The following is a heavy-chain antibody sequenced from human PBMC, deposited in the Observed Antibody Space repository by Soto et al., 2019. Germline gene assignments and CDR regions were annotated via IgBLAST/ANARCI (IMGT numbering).Heavy chain of an antibody. CDR1: GGSINSGGYY. J-gene: IGHJ5*02. CDR3: ARDLARSCSGGSCWLDP. Sequence: LSLTCTVSGGSINSGGYYWSWIRQHPGKGLDYIGYIYDSGATFYNPSLKSRVTILFDTSKNQFSLQLSSVTAADTAVYFCARDLARSCSGGSCWLDPWGPETLVTVSS. D-gene: IGHD2-15*01. V-gene: IGHV4-31*03. CDR2: IYDSGAT.